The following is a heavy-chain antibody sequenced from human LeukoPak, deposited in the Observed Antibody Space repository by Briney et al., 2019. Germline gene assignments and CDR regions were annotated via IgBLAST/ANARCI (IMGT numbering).Heavy chain of an antibody. J-gene: IGHJ4*02. D-gene: IGHD6-13*01. CDR3: VKDYSTIPAAANPLFDY. V-gene: IGHV3-23*01. Sequence: PGGSLRLSCEASGFTFSSYAMTWVRQAPGKGLEWVSGFTGRGDTTFYADSVKGRFTISRDNSKNTLSLQLHSLRAEDTAVYFCVKDYSTIPAAANPLFDYWGQGALVTVSS. CDR2: FTGRGDTT. CDR1: GFTFSSYA.